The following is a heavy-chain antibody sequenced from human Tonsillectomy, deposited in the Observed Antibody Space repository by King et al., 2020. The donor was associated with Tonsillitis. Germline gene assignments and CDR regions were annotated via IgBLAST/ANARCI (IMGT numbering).Heavy chain of an antibody. CDR1: GFTFGDYA. V-gene: IGHV3-49*03. CDR2: IRSKAYGGTT. CDR3: TREPRGGWELPRMMDAFDI. Sequence: VQLVESGGGLVQPGRSLRLSCTASGFTFGDYAMSWFRQAPGKGLEWVGFIRSKAYGGTTEYAASVKGRFTISRDDSKSIAYLQMNSLKTEDTAVYYCTREPRGGWELPRMMDAFDIWGQGTMVTVSS. J-gene: IGHJ3*02. D-gene: IGHD1-26*01.